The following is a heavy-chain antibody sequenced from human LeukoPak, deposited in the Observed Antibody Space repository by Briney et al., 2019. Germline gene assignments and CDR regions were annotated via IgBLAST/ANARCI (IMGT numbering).Heavy chain of an antibody. CDR2: IKQDGSEK. CDR3: ARVGYTYGYVDFDY. J-gene: IGHJ4*02. D-gene: IGHD5-18*01. Sequence: GGSLRLSCAASGFTFSSYWMSWVRQAPGKGLEWVANIKQDGSEKYYVDSVKGRFTISRDNAKNSLYLQMNSLRAEDTAVYYCARVGYTYGYVDFDYWGQGTLVTVSS. CDR1: GFTFSSYW. V-gene: IGHV3-7*01.